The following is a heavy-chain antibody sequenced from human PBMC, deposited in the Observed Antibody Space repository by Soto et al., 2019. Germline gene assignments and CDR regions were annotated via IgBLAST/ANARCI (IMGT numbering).Heavy chain of an antibody. CDR3: ARDPGLGRRYYDFWSGSNDAFDI. D-gene: IGHD3-3*01. CDR1: GFTFSSYW. Sequence: GGSLRLSCAASGFTFSSYWMHWVRQAPGKGLVWVSRINSDGSSSSYADSVKGRFTISRDNAKNTLYLQMNSLRAEDTAVYYCARDPGLGRRYYDFWSGSNDAFDIWGQGTMVTVSS. J-gene: IGHJ3*02. V-gene: IGHV3-74*01. CDR2: INSDGSSS.